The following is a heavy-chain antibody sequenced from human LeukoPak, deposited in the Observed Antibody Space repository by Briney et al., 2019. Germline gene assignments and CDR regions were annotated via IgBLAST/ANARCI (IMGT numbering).Heavy chain of an antibody. Sequence: GGTLRLSCAASGFTFSSYGMSWARQAPGKGMEWVSAISGSGGSTYYADSVKGRFTISRDNSKNTLYLQMNSLRAEDTAVYYCAKDEGRFDPWGQGTLVTVSS. CDR1: GFTFSSYG. CDR3: AKDEGRFDP. V-gene: IGHV3-23*01. J-gene: IGHJ5*02. CDR2: ISGSGGST.